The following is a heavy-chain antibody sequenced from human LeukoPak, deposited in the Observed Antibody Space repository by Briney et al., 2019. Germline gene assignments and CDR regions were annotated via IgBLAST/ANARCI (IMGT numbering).Heavy chain of an antibody. Sequence: PGGSLRLSCAASGFTFTTFGIHWVRQAPGKGVEGVAAISPDGKIEYYTDSVKGRFTVSRENSNNMIYLQMNSLRGEDSAVYFCAKINNDDDYWGQGALVTVSS. CDR2: ISPDGKIE. CDR3: AKINNDDDY. J-gene: IGHJ4*02. CDR1: GFTFTTFG. V-gene: IGHV3-30*18. D-gene: IGHD1/OR15-1a*01.